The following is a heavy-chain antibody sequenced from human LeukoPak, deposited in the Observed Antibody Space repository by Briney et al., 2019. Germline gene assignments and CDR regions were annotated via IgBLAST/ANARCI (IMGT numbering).Heavy chain of an antibody. J-gene: IGHJ4*02. V-gene: IGHV3-7*01. CDR2: INQDGSGK. Sequence: GGSLRLSCAASGFTFSNYWMGWVRQAPGKGLEWVANINQDGSGKYYVDSVKGRFTISRDNARSSLYLQMNSLRVEDTAVYYCARVQGSSGPGIFEYWGQGTLVPVSS. D-gene: IGHD6-19*01. CDR3: ARVQGSSGPGIFEY. CDR1: GFTFSNYW.